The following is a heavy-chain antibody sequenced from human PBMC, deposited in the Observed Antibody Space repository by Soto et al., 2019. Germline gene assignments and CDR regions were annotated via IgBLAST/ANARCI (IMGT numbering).Heavy chain of an antibody. Sequence: GGSLRLSCAASGFTFSSYGMHWVRQAPGKGLEWVAVISYDGSNKYYADSVKGRFTISRDNSKNTLYLQMNSLRAEDTAVYYCAKDPGGSGSYSYYYYYYGMDVWGQGTKVTVSS. D-gene: IGHD3-10*01. J-gene: IGHJ6*02. CDR2: ISYDGSNK. CDR3: AKDPGGSGSYSYYYYYYGMDV. CDR1: GFTFSSYG. V-gene: IGHV3-30*18.